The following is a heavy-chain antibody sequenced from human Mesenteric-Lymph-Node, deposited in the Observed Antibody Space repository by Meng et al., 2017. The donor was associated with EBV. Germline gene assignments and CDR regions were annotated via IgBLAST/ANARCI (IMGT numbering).Heavy chain of an antibody. J-gene: IGHJ4*02. V-gene: IGHV3-74*01. Sequence: VRLVGSGGGLFRPGGSRRLSCAASGFTFSNYWIHWVRQLPGKGLVWVSRINTDGTITSYADSVKGRFTISRDNAKNTLYLQMNSLRAEDTAVYYCAADMMGAQDYWGQGTLVTVSS. CDR1: GFTFSNYW. CDR2: INTDGTIT. D-gene: IGHD3-16*01. CDR3: AADMMGAQDY.